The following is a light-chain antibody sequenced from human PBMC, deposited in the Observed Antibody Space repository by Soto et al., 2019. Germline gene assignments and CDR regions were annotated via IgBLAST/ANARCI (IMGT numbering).Light chain of an antibody. CDR1: HSNIGTKT. J-gene: IGLJ1*01. CDR3: AAWDDSLNGL. CDR2: SNN. V-gene: IGLV1-44*01. Sequence: QSVLTQPPSASGTPGQTVTISCSGSHSNIGTKTVNWYQQFQGTAPKLLIYSNNQRPSGVPGRFSGSTSGTAASLAIRGLHSEEAADYYCAAWDDSLNGLFGTGTKVTVL.